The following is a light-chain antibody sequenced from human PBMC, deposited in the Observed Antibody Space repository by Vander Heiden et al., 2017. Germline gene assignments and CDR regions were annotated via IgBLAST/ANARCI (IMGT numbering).Light chain of an antibody. V-gene: IGKV3-11*01. J-gene: IGKJ5*01. CDR2: DAS. CDR3: QQRINGHPDGA. Sequence: EIVLTQSPATLSLSPGERATLSCRASQSVSSYLAWYQQKPGQAPRLLIYDASNRATGITARFSGSGYGTDSTLTISSLEPEDFAVYYCQQRINGHPDGAFGQGTRLEIK. CDR1: QSVSSY.